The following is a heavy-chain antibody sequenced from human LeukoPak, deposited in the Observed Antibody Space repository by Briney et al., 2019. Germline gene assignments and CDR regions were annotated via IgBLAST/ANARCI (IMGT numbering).Heavy chain of an antibody. V-gene: IGHV1-46*01. Sequence: DSVKVSCQASGYTFTNSYIHWVRQAPGQVIEWMGLINPDGGKTNYAQNFQGRVTLTRDTSTNTVYMEQSSLRTEDTAIYYCARIRAGYNDAYDLWGQGTVVTVPS. J-gene: IGHJ3*01. CDR2: INPDGGKT. D-gene: IGHD5-24*01. CDR1: GYTFTNSY. CDR3: ARIRAGYNDAYDL.